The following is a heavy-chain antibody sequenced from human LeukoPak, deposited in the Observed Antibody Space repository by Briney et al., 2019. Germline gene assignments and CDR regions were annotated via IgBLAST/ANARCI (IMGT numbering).Heavy chain of an antibody. D-gene: IGHD2-15*01. CDR3: ARVVVVVTTWVFPYFDY. J-gene: IGHJ4*02. CDR2: IYYSGST. Sequence: PSETLSLTCTVSGGSISSSSYYWGWIRQPPGKGLEWIGSIYYSGSTYYNPSLKSRVTISVDTSKNQFSLKLSPVTAADTAVYYCARVVVVVTTWVFPYFDYWGQGTLVTVSS. V-gene: IGHV4-39*01. CDR1: GGSISSSSYY.